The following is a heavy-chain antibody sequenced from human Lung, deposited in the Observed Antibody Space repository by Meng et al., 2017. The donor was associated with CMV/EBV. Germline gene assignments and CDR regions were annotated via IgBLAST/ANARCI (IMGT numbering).Heavy chain of an antibody. J-gene: IGHJ5*02. CDR1: GFTFSDYY. CDR2: ISSSGSTI. D-gene: IGHD6-19*01. V-gene: IGHV3-11*01. CDR3: ARGRIAVVVLFDP. Sequence: GGSLRLXCAASGFTFSDYYMSWIRQAPGKGLEWVSYISSSGSTIYYADSVKGRFTISRDNAKNSLYLQMNSLRAEDTAVYYCARGRIAVVVLFDPWGQGTLVTVSS.